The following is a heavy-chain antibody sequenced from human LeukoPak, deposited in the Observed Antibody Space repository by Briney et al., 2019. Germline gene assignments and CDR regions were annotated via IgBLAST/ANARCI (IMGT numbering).Heavy chain of an antibody. D-gene: IGHD5-18*01. J-gene: IGHJ4*02. Sequence: GRSLRLSCEASGYTFDDYAMHWVRQAPGKGLEWVSAISWNSGSIGYADSVKGRFTISRDNGKNSLYLQMNSLRTEDTPLYYCAKGHTYGLGESYLDFWGQGTLVSVSS. V-gene: IGHV3-9*01. CDR2: ISWNSGSI. CDR3: AKGHTYGLGESYLDF. CDR1: GYTFDDYA.